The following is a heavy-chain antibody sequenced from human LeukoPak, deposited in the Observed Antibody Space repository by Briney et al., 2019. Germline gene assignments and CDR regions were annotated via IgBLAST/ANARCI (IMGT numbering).Heavy chain of an antibody. V-gene: IGHV3-48*04. D-gene: IGHD6-13*01. Sequence: PGGPLRLSCAASGFTFSSYSMNWVRQAPGKGLEWVSYISSSSSTIYYADSVKGRFTISRDNAKNSLYLQMNSLRAEDTAVYYCAKDIAAAGTNAFDIWGQGTMVTVSS. CDR3: AKDIAAAGTNAFDI. CDR1: GFTFSSYS. J-gene: IGHJ3*02. CDR2: ISSSSSTI.